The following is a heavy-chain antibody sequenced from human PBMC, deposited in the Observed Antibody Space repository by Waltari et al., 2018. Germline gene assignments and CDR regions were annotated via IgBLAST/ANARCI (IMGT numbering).Heavy chain of an antibody. J-gene: IGHJ4*02. CDR3: ARGEYSSSAGFDY. V-gene: IGHV1-69*01. D-gene: IGHD6-6*01. CDR2: IIPIFDTA. Sequence: MGGIIPIFDTANYAQKFQGRVTITADESTSTAYMELSSLRSEDTAVYYCARGEYSSSAGFDYWGQGTLVTVSS.